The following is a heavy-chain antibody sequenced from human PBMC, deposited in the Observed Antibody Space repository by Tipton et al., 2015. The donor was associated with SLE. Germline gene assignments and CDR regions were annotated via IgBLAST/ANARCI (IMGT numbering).Heavy chain of an antibody. CDR2: ISGSGGST. CDR3: ARGPVAGDFDY. Sequence: SLRLSCAASGFTFSSYAMSWVRQAPGKGLEWVSAISGSGGSTYYADSVKGRFTISRDNSKNTLYLQMNSLRAEDTALYHCARGPVAGDFDYWGQGTLVTVSS. CDR1: GFTFSSYA. D-gene: IGHD6-19*01. J-gene: IGHJ4*02. V-gene: IGHV3-23*01.